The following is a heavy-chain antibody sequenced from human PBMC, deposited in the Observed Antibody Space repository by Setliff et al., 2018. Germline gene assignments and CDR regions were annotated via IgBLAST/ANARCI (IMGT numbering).Heavy chain of an antibody. CDR2: SNHGGST. D-gene: IGHD3-16*01. J-gene: IGHJ6*02. V-gene: IGHV4-34*10. CDR1: GESFSNNY. Sequence: PSETLSLTCSVYGESFSNNYWSWIRQTPGKGLEWIGESNHGGSTSYHPSLKSRLTMSVDTSKNQFVLNLKAVTAADTAVYYCARDRTAYTYGLDVWGQGTTVTVS. CDR3: ARDRTAYTYGLDV.